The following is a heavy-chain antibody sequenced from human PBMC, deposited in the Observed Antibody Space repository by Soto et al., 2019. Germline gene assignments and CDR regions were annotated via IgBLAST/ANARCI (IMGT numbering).Heavy chain of an antibody. D-gene: IGHD3-10*01. CDR2: ISAYNGNT. CDR3: ARDESITMVRGVIISDAFDI. J-gene: IGHJ3*02. V-gene: IGHV1-18*01. Sequence: ASVKVSCKASGYTFTSYGISWVRQAPGQWLEWMGWISAYNGNTNYAQKLQGRVTMTTDTSTSTAYMELRSLRSDDTAVYYCARDESITMVRGVIISDAFDIWGQGTMVTVSS. CDR1: GYTFTSYG.